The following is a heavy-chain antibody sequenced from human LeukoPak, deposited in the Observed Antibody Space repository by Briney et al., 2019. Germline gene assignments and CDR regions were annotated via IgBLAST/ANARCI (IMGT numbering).Heavy chain of an antibody. CDR3: ATAPRDYGDTDY. J-gene: IGHJ4*02. V-gene: IGHV1-24*01. D-gene: IGHD4-17*01. Sequence: GASVKVSCKVSGYTLTELSMHRVRQAPGKGLEWMGGFDPEDGETIYAQKFQGRVTMTGDTSTDTAYMELSSLRSEDTAVYYCATAPRDYGDTDYWGQGTLVTVSS. CDR1: GYTLTELS. CDR2: FDPEDGET.